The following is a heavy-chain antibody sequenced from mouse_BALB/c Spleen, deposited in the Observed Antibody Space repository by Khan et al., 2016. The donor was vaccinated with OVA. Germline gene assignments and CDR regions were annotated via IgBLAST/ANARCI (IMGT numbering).Heavy chain of an antibody. D-gene: IGHD2-3*01. CDR3: ARPSYDPRDFEV. J-gene: IGHJ1*01. Sequence: VQLKQSGAELVKPGASVKLSCTASGFNIKDTYLHWVKQRPEQGLEWIGRIAPANGNTQYDPKFQGKATLTSDNSYNTSYLQLNSLTSEDTAVYYCARPSYDPRDFEVWGAGTTVTVSS. CDR2: IAPANGNT. V-gene: IGHV14-3*02. CDR1: GFNIKDTY.